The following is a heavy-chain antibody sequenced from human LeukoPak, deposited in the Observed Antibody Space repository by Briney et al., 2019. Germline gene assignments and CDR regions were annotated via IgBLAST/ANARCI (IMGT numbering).Heavy chain of an antibody. D-gene: IGHD2-2*01. J-gene: IGHJ5*02. CDR3: ARDTRHRYCSSSSCFRGWLDP. CDR2: IIPIFGTA. V-gene: IGHV1-69*01. CDR1: GGTFSSYA. Sequence: SVKVSCKASGGTFSSYAISWVRQAPGQGLEWMGGIIPIFGTANYAQKFQGRVTITADESTSTAYMELSSLRSEDTAVYYCARDTRHRYCSSSSCFRGWLDPWGQGTPVTVSS.